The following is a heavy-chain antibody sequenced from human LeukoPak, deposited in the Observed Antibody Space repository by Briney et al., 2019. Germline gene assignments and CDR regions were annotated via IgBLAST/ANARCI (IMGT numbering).Heavy chain of an antibody. CDR2: TYTGGNS. V-gene: IGHV3-53*01. D-gene: IGHD3-22*01. CDR1: GFTVSSIH. J-gene: IGHJ3*02. Sequence: GGSLGLSCAASGFTVSSIHMVWVRQAPGRGLEWVSVTYTGGNSYYADSVKGRFIISRDISKNTLYLQMNSLRAEDSALYYCARGGRGSAAVVAPRSFDIWGQGTMVTVSS. CDR3: ARGGRGSAAVVAPRSFDI.